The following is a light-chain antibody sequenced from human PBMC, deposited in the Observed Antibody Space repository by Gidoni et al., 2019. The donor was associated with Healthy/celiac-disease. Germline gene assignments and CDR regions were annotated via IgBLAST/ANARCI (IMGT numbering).Light chain of an antibody. V-gene: IGLV1-47*01. CDR2: RNN. Sequence: QSVLTQPPSASGTPGQRVTISCSGSSSNIGSNYVYWYQQLPGTAPKLLIYRNNQRPSGVPDRVSGSKSGTSASLAISGLRSEDEADYYWAAWDDSLSGYVFGTGTKVTVL. CDR3: AAWDDSLSGYV. J-gene: IGLJ1*01. CDR1: SSNIGSNY.